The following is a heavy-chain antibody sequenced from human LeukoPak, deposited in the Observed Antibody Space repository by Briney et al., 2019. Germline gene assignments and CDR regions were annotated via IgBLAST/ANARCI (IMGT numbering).Heavy chain of an antibody. V-gene: IGHV3-7*01. D-gene: IGHD1-26*01. CDR3: AKGDSGSYSNPFDY. J-gene: IGHJ4*02. CDR2: IKQDGNEK. CDR1: GFTFSIYW. Sequence: GGSLRLSCAASGFTFSIYWMSWVRQAPGKGLEWVANIKQDGNEKYYVDSVKGRFTISRDNAKNSLYLQMNSLRAEDMAVYYCAKGDSGSYSNPFDYWGQGTLVTVSS.